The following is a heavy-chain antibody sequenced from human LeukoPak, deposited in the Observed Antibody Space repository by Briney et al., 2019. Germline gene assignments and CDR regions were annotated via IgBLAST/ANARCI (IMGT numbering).Heavy chain of an antibody. D-gene: IGHD3-10*01. Sequence: SVKVSCKTSGGIFSSYAISWVRQAPGQGLEWMGRIIPILDIANYAQKIQGRVTITADKSTSTAYLELTSLRSEDTAVYYCARCSSYYYASGSYICEAFDMWGQGTMVTVSS. CDR2: IIPILDIA. CDR1: GGIFSSYA. V-gene: IGHV1-69*04. CDR3: ARCSSYYYASGSYICEAFDM. J-gene: IGHJ3*02.